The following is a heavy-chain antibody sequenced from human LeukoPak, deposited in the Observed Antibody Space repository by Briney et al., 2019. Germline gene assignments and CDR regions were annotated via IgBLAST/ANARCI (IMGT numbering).Heavy chain of an antibody. CDR3: ARDLGDGYKKDWYFDL. J-gene: IGHJ2*01. CDR2: INHSGST. CDR1: GGSISGYY. D-gene: IGHD5-24*01. V-gene: IGHV4-34*01. Sequence: SETLSLTCTVSGGSISGYYWSWIRQAPGKGLEWIGEINHSGSTNYNPSLKSRVTISVDTSKNQFSLKLSSVTAADTAVYYCARDLGDGYKKDWYFDLWGRGTLVTVSS.